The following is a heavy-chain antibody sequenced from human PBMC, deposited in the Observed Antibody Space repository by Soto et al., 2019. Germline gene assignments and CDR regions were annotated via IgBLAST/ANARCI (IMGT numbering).Heavy chain of an antibody. V-gene: IGHV3-23*01. Sequence: PGVSLRLSCSSSVFTFISYAISLFLQAPVKWLEWVSAISGSGGSTYYADSVKGRFTISRDNSKNTLYLQMNSLRAEDKDVYYCAKVLLRVDCSSTSCQYWGKGNLVNVSS. CDR2: ISGSGGST. CDR3: AKVLLRVDCSSTSCQY. J-gene: IGHJ4*02. CDR1: VFTFISYA. D-gene: IGHD2-2*01.